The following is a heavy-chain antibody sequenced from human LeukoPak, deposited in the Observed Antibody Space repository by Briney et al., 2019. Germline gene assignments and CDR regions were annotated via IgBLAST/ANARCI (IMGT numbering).Heavy chain of an antibody. CDR1: GGSISNHY. CDR3: ARLGGDNYYDSSGYYGT. J-gene: IGHJ5*02. Sequence: SETLSLTCTVSGGSISNHYGSWIRQPPGKRLEWIGNIYYSGNHNYKFPLPSRVHIYVDTSKHRLSLQLTSVTAADPAVYYCARLGGDNYYDSSGYYGTWGQGIMVTVSS. D-gene: IGHD3-22*01. V-gene: IGHV4-59*08. CDR2: IYYSGNH.